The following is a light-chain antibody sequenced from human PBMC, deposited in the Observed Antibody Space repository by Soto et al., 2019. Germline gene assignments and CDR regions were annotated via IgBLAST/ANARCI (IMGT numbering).Light chain of an antibody. CDR1: QSVSSY. CDR2: DAS. Sequence: EIVFTQSPATLSLSPGERATLSCRASQSVSSYLAWYQQKPGQAPRLLIYDASNRATGIPARFSGSGSGTEFTLTISRQQSEDFAVYYCQQYNNWPPWTVGQGTKGEIK. J-gene: IGKJ1*01. CDR3: QQYNNWPPWT. V-gene: IGKV3-11*01.